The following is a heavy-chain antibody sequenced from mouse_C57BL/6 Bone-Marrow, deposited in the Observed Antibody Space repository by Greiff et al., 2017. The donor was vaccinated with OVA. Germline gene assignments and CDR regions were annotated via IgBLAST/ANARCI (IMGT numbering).Heavy chain of an antibody. J-gene: IGHJ1*03. CDR2: ISSGGSYT. CDR1: GFTFSSYG. D-gene: IGHD1-1*01. CDR3: ARSYYSYCYFDV. Sequence: EVNVVESGGDLVKPGGSLKLSCAASGFTFSSYGMSWVRQTPDKRLEWVATISSGGSYTYYPDSVKGRFTISRDNAKNTLYMQMSSLKSEDTAMYYCARSYYSYCYFDVWGTGTTVTVSS. V-gene: IGHV5-6*01.